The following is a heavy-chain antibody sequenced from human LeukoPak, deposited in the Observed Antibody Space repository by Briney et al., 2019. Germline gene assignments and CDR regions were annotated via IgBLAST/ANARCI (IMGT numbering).Heavy chain of an antibody. CDR1: GFTFSSYA. D-gene: IGHD3-22*01. CDR3: AKGGYYDSSVGY. CDR2: IKSDGSNT. V-gene: IGHV3-74*01. Sequence: GGSLRLSCAASGFTFSSYAMHWVRQAPGKGLVWVSRIKSDGSNTNYADSVKGRFTISRDNAKNTLHLQMNSLRAEDTAVYYCAKGGYYDSSVGYWGQGTLVTVSS. J-gene: IGHJ4*02.